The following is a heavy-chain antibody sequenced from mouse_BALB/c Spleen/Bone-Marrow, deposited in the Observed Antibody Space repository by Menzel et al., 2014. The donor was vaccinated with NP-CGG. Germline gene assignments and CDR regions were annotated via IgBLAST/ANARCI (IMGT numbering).Heavy chain of an antibody. CDR2: IRNKAYDYTT. CDR1: GFTFTDSY. CDR3: ARFPMDY. Sequence: EVQVVESGGGLVQLGGSLRLSCTTSGFTFTDSYMSWVRQPPGKALEWLGFIRNKAYDYTTEYSASVKGRFTISRDSSQSILYLQMNTLRPEDSATYYCARFPMDYWGQGTSVTVSS. V-gene: IGHV7-3*02. J-gene: IGHJ4*01.